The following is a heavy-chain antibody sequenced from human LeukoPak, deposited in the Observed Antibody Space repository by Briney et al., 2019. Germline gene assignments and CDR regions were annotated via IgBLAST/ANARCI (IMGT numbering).Heavy chain of an antibody. J-gene: IGHJ4*02. Sequence: GSLRLSCTASGFTFSNYWMGWIRQPPGKGLEWIGSIYYSGNTYYNPSLKSRVTISVDTSKNQFSLKLSSVTAADTAVYYCARSLNDFWSGSQMDYWGQGTLVTVSS. CDR3: ARSLNDFWSGSQMDY. D-gene: IGHD3-3*01. CDR2: IYYSGNT. V-gene: IGHV4-39*01. CDR1: GFTFSNYW.